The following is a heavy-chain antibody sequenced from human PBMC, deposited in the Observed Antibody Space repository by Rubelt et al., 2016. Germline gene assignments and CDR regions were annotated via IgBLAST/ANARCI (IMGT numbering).Heavy chain of an antibody. D-gene: IGHD4-23*01. Sequence: GLEWMGGIIPIFGTANYAQKFQGRVTITADESTSTAYMELSSLRSEDTAVYYCARDRVVTSPRYFDLWGRGTLVTVSS. CDR2: IIPIFGTA. V-gene: IGHV1-69*01. J-gene: IGHJ2*01. CDR3: ARDRVVTSPRYFDL.